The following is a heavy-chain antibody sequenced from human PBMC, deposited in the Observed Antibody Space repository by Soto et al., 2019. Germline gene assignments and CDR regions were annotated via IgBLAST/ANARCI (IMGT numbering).Heavy chain of an antibody. V-gene: IGHV4-59*08. CDR3: ARHSTYSSPFYFDS. CDR2: IYYSGST. J-gene: IGHJ4*02. CDR1: GGSISNYY. Sequence: PSETLSLTCTVSGGSISNYYWSWIRQPPAKGLEWIGYIYYSGSTNYNPSLKSRVTISVDSSKNQFSLRLSSVTAADTAVYYCARHSTYSSPFYFDSWGQGTLVTVSS. D-gene: IGHD2-15*01.